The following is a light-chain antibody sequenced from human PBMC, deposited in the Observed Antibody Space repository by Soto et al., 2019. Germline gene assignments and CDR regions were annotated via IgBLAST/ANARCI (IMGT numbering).Light chain of an antibody. J-gene: IGKJ2*01. V-gene: IGKV1-39*01. CDR3: LQTYSSPPYT. CDR1: QTIRSD. Sequence: DIQMTQSPSSLSASVGDRVTITCRASQTIRSDLSWYQQNAGKAPKLLIYSASTLQSGVPSSFSGSGSGTEFTLTISSLRSEDCATYYCLQTYSSPPYTFGQGTKLEIK. CDR2: SAS.